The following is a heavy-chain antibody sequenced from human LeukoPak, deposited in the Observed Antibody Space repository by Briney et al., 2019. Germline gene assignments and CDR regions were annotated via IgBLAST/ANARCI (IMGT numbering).Heavy chain of an antibody. D-gene: IGHD3-22*01. CDR2: IYSGGST. Sequence: GGSLRLSCAASGFTVSSNYMSWVRQAPGKGLEWVSVIYSGGSTYYADSVKGRFTISRDNSKNTLYLQMNSLRAEDTAVYYCARVHYDSSGTNFDYWGQGTLVTVSS. V-gene: IGHV3-66*01. CDR3: ARVHYDSSGTNFDY. J-gene: IGHJ4*02. CDR1: GFTVSSNY.